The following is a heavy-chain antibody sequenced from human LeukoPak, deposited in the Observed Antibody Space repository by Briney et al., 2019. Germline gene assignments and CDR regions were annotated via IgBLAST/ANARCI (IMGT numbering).Heavy chain of an antibody. CDR2: IRSKANSYAT. CDR1: GFTFSGSA. J-gene: IGHJ4*02. Sequence: GGSLKLSCAASGFTFSGSAMHWVRQASGKGLEWVGRIRSKANSYATAYAASVKGRFTISRADSKNTAYLQMNSLKTEDTAVYYCTTIASSGYWGQGTLVTVSS. CDR3: TTIASSGY. V-gene: IGHV3-73*01. D-gene: IGHD3-10*01.